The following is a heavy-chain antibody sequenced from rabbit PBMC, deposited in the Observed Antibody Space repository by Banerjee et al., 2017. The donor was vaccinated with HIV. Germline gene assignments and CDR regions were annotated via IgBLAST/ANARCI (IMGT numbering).Heavy chain of an antibody. V-gene: IGHV1S40*01. D-gene: IGHD1-1*01. CDR1: GFSFSSTYV. CDR3: ARASSSSDSYDFNL. CDR2: VSAGDSGTI. J-gene: IGHJ4*01. Sequence: QSLEESGGDLVKPGASLTLTCTASGFSFSSTYVMYWVRQAPGKGLEWIGGVSAGDSGTIYYASWAKGRFTISKTSSTTVTLQMTSLTAADTATHFCARASSSSDSYDFNLWGPGTLVTVS.